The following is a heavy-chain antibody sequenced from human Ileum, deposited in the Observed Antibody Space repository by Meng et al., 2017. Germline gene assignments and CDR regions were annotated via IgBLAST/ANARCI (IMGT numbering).Heavy chain of an antibody. Sequence: GGSLRLSCSASGFTFDDSSMSWVRQAPGKGLEWLGFIRSKFYGGTIEYAPSVRGRFTISRDDSRGIAYLQMDSLKTEDTAVYFCARQDSPGANWGQGTLVTVSS. J-gene: IGHJ4*02. V-gene: IGHV3-49*04. D-gene: IGHD2-15*01. CDR2: IRSKFYGGTI. CDR3: ARQDSPGAN. CDR1: GFTFDDSS.